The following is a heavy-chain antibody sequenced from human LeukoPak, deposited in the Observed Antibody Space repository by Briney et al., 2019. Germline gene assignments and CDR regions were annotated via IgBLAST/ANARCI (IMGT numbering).Heavy chain of an antibody. Sequence: SQTLSLTCTVSGGSISSGDYYWSWIRQPPGTGLEWIGYIYYSGSTNYNPSLKSRVTISVDTSKNQFSLKLSSVTAADTAVYYCARVGHGSSPTFDYWGREPWSPSPQ. CDR3: ARVGHGSSPTFDY. CDR1: GGSISSGDYY. J-gene: IGHJ4*02. CDR2: IYYSGST. V-gene: IGHV4-61*08. D-gene: IGHD6-13*01.